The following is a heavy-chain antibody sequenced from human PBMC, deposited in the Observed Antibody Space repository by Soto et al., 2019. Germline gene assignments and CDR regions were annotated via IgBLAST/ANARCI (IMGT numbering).Heavy chain of an antibody. J-gene: IGHJ4*02. CDR1: GFTFSNAW. CDR3: TSRDGYSLFDY. CDR2: IKSKTDGGTT. D-gene: IGHD5-18*01. Sequence: GGSLRLSCAASGFTFSNAWMSWVRQAPGKGLEWVGRIKSKTDGGTTDYAAPVKGRFTISRDDSKNTLYLQMNSLKTEDTAVYYCTSRDGYSLFDYWGQGTLVTVPQ. V-gene: IGHV3-15*01.